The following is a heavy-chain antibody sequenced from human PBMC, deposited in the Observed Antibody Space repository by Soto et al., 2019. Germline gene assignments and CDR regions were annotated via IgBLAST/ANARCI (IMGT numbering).Heavy chain of an antibody. CDR1: GFTVSSNY. J-gene: IGHJ3*02. D-gene: IGHD6-19*01. CDR3: ASKIAVASAFDI. V-gene: IGHV3-53*01. CDR2: IYSGGST. Sequence: PGGSLRLSCAASGFTVSSNYMSWVRQAPGKGLEWVSVIYSGGSTYYADSVKGRFTITRDNSKNTLYLQMNSLRAEDTAVYYCASKIAVASAFDIWGQGTMVTVSS.